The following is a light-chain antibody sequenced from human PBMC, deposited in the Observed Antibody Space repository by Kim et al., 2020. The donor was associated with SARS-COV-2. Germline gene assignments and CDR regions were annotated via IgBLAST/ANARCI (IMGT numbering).Light chain of an antibody. CDR3: QQYGSSLYS. Sequence: LSARERAPLPCRASQSVSSSYVAWYQQKPGQAPRLLIYGASSRATGIPDRFSGSGSGTDFTLTISRLEPEDFAVYYCQQYGSSLYSFGQGTKLEI. CDR2: GAS. V-gene: IGKV3-20*01. CDR1: QSVSSSY. J-gene: IGKJ2*03.